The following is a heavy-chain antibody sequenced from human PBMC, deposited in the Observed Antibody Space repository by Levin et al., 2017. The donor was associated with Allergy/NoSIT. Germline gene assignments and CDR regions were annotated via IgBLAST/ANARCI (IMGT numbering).Heavy chain of an antibody. CDR3: ARGFYYDNSGCFYFDY. D-gene: IGHD3-22*01. Sequence: PGESLKISCAASAFTFSTYTMNWVRQAPGKGLEWVSSISSSSDYIYYADSVKGRFTISRDNAKNSLYLQMNSLRAEDTAVYYCARGFYYDNSGCFYFDYWGQGSLVTVSS. J-gene: IGHJ4*02. CDR1: AFTFSTYT. CDR2: ISSSSDYI. V-gene: IGHV3-21*01.